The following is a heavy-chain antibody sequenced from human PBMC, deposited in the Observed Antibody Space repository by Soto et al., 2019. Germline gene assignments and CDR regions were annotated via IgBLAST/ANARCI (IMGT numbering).Heavy chain of an antibody. CDR3: ARTIGFDYDLWSGYSINLDY. CDR2: IYYSGST. J-gene: IGHJ4*02. Sequence: SETLSLTCTVSGGSISSSSYYWGWIRQPPGKGLEWIGSIYYSGSTYYNPSLKSRVTISVDTSKNQFSLKLSSVTAADTAVYYCARTIGFDYDLWSGYSINLDYWGQGTLVTVSS. D-gene: IGHD3-3*01. V-gene: IGHV4-39*01. CDR1: GGSISSSSYY.